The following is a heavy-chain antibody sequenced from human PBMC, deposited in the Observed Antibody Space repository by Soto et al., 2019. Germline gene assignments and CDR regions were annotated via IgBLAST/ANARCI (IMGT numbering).Heavy chain of an antibody. CDR3: AREGVWGVNTGGMDV. D-gene: IGHD3-10*01. Sequence: SETLSLTCTVSCGSISSYYWSWIRQPPGKGLEWIGYIYYSGSTNYNPSLKSRVTISVDTSKNQFSLKLSSVTAADTDVYYCAREGVWGVNTGGMDVWGQGTTVTVSS. CDR1: CGSISSYY. CDR2: IYYSGST. V-gene: IGHV4-59*01. J-gene: IGHJ6*02.